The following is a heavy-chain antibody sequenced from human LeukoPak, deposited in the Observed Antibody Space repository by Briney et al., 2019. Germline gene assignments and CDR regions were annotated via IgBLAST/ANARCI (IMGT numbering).Heavy chain of an antibody. CDR1: GYTFTSYY. CDR2: INPSGGST. D-gene: IGHD3-22*01. J-gene: IGHJ3*02. Sequence: ASVKVSCKASGYTFTSYYMHWVRQAPGQGLEWMGIINPSGGSTSYAQKFQGRVTMTRDMSTSTVYMELSSLRSEDTAVYYCARVGETLDYDNGAFDIWGQGTMVTVSS. V-gene: IGHV1-46*01. CDR3: ARVGETLDYDNGAFDI.